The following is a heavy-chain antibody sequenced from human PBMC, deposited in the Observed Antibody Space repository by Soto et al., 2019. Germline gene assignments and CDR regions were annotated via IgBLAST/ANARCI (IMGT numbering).Heavy chain of an antibody. Sequence: SQTLSVTCTVSAGSISSSSYYWCWIRQPPGKGLEWIGSNSGSTYYNPSLKSRVTISVDTSKNQFSLKLSSVTAADTAVYYCARHGMDYYDSSGYYYSPYYFDYWGQGTLVTVS. CDR2: NSGST. D-gene: IGHD3-22*01. J-gene: IGHJ4*02. V-gene: IGHV4-39*01. CDR1: AGSISSSSYY. CDR3: ARHGMDYYDSSGYYYSPYYFDY.